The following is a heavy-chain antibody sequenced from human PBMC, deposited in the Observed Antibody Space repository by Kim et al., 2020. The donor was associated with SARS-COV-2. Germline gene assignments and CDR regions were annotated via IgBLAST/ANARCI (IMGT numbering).Heavy chain of an antibody. CDR1: GFTVSSNY. V-gene: IGHV3-53*01. Sequence: GGSLRLSCVASGFTVSSNYMNWVRQAPGKGLEWVSVIYAAGSTYYADSVRGRLTISRDISKNTVYLQINSLRVEDTAVYYCARSEVLRELKWGMDVWGQGTTVTVSS. D-gene: IGHD3-3*01. CDR3: ARSEVLRELKWGMDV. CDR2: IYAAGST. J-gene: IGHJ6*02.